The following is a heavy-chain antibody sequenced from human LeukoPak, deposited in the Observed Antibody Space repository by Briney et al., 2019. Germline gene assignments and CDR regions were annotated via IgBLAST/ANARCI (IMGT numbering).Heavy chain of an antibody. CDR2: ISYDGSNK. J-gene: IGHJ6*02. CDR1: GFTFSSYG. D-gene: IGHD3-10*01. Sequence: QPGGSLRLSCEASGFTFSSYGMHWVRQAPGKGLEWVAGISYDGSNKYYADSVKGRFTISRDNSKNTLYLQMNSLRAEDTAVYYCAKDLHISLGTYGSHYYYGMDVWGQGTTVIVSS. CDR3: AKDLHISLGTYGSHYYYGMDV. V-gene: IGHV3-30*18.